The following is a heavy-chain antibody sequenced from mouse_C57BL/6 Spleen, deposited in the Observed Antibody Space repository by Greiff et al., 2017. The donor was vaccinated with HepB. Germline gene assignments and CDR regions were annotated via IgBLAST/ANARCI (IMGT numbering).Heavy chain of an antibody. Sequence: VKLQESGPELVKPGASVKISCKASGYAFSSSWMNWVKQRPGKGLEWIGRIYPGDGDTNYNGKFKGKATLTADKSSSTAYMQLSSLTSEDSAVYFCARSGGGTDYYAMDYWGQGTSVTVSS. V-gene: IGHV1-82*01. CDR1: GYAFSSSW. D-gene: IGHD4-1*01. CDR2: IYPGDGDT. CDR3: ARSGGGTDYYAMDY. J-gene: IGHJ4*01.